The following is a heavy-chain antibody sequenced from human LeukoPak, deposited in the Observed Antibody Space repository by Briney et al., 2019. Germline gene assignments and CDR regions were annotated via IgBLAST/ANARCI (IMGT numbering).Heavy chain of an antibody. D-gene: IGHD1-1*01. CDR1: GYTFTDYY. J-gene: IGHJ6*04. CDR2: VDPEDGET. Sequence: ATVKISCKASGYTFTDYYMHWVQQAPGKGLEWMGLVDPEDGETIYAEKFQGRVTITADTSTDTAYMELSSLRSEDTAVYYCATAYGTLALDVWGKGTTVTVSS. CDR3: ATAYGTLALDV. V-gene: IGHV1-69-2*01.